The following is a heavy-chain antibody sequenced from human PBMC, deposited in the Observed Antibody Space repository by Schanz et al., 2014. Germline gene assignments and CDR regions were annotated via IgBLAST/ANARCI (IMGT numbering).Heavy chain of an antibody. Sequence: EQVLKSGGGFVQPGGSLRLSCATSGFTFTTFAMTWVRQAPGKGLEWVSGISDRGDGTNYGDSVRGRFTISRDNSRNTVYLQMNNVGVDDTATYYCVKTDAGWRFDYWGQGTLVIVSS. J-gene: IGHJ4*02. CDR2: ISDRGDGT. CDR1: GFTFTTFA. D-gene: IGHD6-19*01. V-gene: IGHV3-23*01. CDR3: VKTDAGWRFDY.